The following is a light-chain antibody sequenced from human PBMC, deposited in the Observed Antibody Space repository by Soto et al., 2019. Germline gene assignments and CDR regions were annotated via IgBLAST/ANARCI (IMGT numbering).Light chain of an antibody. CDR1: QSISNW. CDR3: QQYKSYYT. V-gene: IGKV1-5*03. CDR2: KAS. Sequence: DIHMTQSPSTLSASIGERVTITCRASQSISNWLAWYQQKPGKAPKLLIYKASTVESRVPSRFSGSGSGTQFTLTISSMQPDDLATYYCQQYKSYYTFGQGTKVDIK. J-gene: IGKJ2*01.